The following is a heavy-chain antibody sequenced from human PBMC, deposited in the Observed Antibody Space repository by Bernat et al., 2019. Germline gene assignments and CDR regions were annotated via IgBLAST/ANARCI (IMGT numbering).Heavy chain of an antibody. CDR3: GREAWFDP. CDR2: ISSSSSTI. CDR1: GFTFSTDS. J-gene: IGHJ5*02. Sequence: EVQLVESGGGLVQPGGSLRLSCAASGFTFSTDSMNWVRQAPGKGLEGISCISSSSSTIYYADSVKGRFTISRDNAKNSLYLQMNSLRDEDTAVYYCGREAWFDPWGQGTLVTVSS. V-gene: IGHV3-48*02.